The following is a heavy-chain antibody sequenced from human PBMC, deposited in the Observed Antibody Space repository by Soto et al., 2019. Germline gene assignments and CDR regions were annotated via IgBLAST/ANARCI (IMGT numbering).Heavy chain of an antibody. CDR1: GGTFSSYA. CDR3: ARGHRNWGVDY. V-gene: IGHV1-69*05. D-gene: IGHD7-27*01. J-gene: IGHJ4*02. Sequence: SVKVSCKASGGTFSSYAISWVRQAPGQGLEWMGGIIPIFGTANYAQKFQGRVTMTRDDSTSTAYMELSSLTSEDTAVYYCARGHRNWGVDYWGQGTLVTVSS. CDR2: IIPIFGTA.